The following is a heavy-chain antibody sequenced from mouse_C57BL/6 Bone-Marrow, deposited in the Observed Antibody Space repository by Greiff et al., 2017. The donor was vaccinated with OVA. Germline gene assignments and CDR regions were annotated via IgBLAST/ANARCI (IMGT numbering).Heavy chain of an antibody. D-gene: IGHD4-1*01. Sequence: EVKLVESGGGLVQPGGSLKLSCAASGFTFSDYYMYWVRQTPEKRLEWVAYISNGGGSTYYPDTVKGRFTISRDNAKNTLYLQMSRLKSEDTAMYYCARRGSWEPFAYWGQGTLVTVSS. V-gene: IGHV5-12*01. J-gene: IGHJ3*01. CDR1: GFTFSDYY. CDR2: ISNGGGST. CDR3: ARRGSWEPFAY.